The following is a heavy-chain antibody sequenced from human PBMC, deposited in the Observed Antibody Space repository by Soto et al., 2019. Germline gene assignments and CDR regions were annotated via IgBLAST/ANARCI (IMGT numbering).Heavy chain of an antibody. CDR3: AKDCSLPLGLLWFGELLSYFDY. CDR2: ISGSGGST. J-gene: IGHJ4*02. CDR1: GFTFSSYA. D-gene: IGHD3-10*01. Sequence: TGGSLRLSCAASGFTFSSYAMSWVRQAPGKGLEWVSAISGSGGSTYYADSVKGRFTISRDNSKNTLYLQMNSLRAEDTAVYYCAKDCSLPLGLLWFGELLSYFDYWGQGTLVTVSS. V-gene: IGHV3-23*01.